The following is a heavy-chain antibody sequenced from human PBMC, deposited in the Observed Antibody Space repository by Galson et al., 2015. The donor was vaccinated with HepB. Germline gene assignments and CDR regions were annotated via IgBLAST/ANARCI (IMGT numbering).Heavy chain of an antibody. CDR2: FDPEDGET. V-gene: IGHV1-24*01. J-gene: IGHJ4*02. Sequence: SCKVSGYTLTELSMHWVRQAPGKGLEWMGGFDPEDGETIYAQKFQGRVTMTEDTSTDTAYMELSSLRSEDTAVYYCATGVYFDWLLHDYWGQGTLVTVSS. CDR3: ATGVYFDWLLHDY. CDR1: GYTLTELS. D-gene: IGHD3-9*01.